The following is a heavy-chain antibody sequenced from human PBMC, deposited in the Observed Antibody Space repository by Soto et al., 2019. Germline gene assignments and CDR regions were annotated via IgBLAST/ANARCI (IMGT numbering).Heavy chain of an antibody. V-gene: IGHV4-34*01. CDR1: GDSLRGQS. Sequence: SETLSLTCAVVGDSLRGQSWNWIRQSPGKGLEWIGELDQSGGTNYNPSLKSRVAISVDTSKNQFSLKMRSLTAADTAVYYCARATPVRVKGYYFDYWGQGTPVTVSS. D-gene: IGHD4-17*01. J-gene: IGHJ4*02. CDR3: ARATPVRVKGYYFDY. CDR2: LDQSGGT.